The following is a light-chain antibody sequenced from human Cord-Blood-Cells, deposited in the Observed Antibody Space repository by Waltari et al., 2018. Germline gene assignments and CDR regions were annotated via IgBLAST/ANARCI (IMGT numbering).Light chain of an antibody. V-gene: IGLV2-23*02. Sequence: QSALTQPASVSVSPGQSITISCTGTSSAVGSYNLVSWYQQHPGKAPKLMIYEVSKRPSGVSNRFSGSKSGNTASLTISGLQAEDEADYYCCSYAGSSTFVVFGGGTKLTVL. CDR1: SSAVGSYNL. J-gene: IGLJ2*01. CDR2: EVS. CDR3: CSYAGSSTFVV.